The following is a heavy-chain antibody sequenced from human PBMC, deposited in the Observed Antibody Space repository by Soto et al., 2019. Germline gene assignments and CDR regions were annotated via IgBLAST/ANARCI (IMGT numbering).Heavy chain of an antibody. CDR1: GASISSINNY. Sequence: QVQLQESGPGLVKPSQTLSLTCTVSGASISSINNYWSWIRQPPGEGLEWLGFISYSVTTSYSPSLKRRVAISRDPSKNQFSLSLNFVTAADTVVYYCARGRGYSYGLDHWGQGSLVTVSS. V-gene: IGHV4-30-4*01. CDR3: ARGRGYSYGLDH. J-gene: IGHJ5*02. CDR2: ISYSVTT. D-gene: IGHD5-18*01.